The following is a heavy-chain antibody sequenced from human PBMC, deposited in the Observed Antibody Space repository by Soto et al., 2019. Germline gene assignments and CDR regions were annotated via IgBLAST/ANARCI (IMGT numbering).Heavy chain of an antibody. CDR1: GYNFTTYG. J-gene: IGHJ5*02. Sequence: ASVKVSCKASGYNFTTYGISWVRQAPGQGLEWMGWISGYNGNTNYGQKLQGRVTMTTDTSTSTAYMERRSLRSDDTAVYYCVRDYDSSGYSWFDPWGQGTLVTSPQ. CDR2: ISGYNGNT. CDR3: VRDYDSSGYSWFDP. V-gene: IGHV1-18*04. D-gene: IGHD3-22*01.